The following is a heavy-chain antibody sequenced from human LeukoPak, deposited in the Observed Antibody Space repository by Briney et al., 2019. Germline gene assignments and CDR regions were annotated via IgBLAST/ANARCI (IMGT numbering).Heavy chain of an antibody. CDR2: IYSGGST. CDR1: GFTVSSNY. CDR3: ASMDTAMVSMPYYYYGMDV. Sequence: GGSLRLSCAASGFTVSSNYMSWVRQAPGKGLEWVSVIYSGGSTYYADSVKGRFTISRDNSKNTLYLQMNSLRAEDTAVYYCASMDTAMVSMPYYYYGMDVWGQGTTVTVSS. D-gene: IGHD5-18*01. V-gene: IGHV3-66*01. J-gene: IGHJ6*02.